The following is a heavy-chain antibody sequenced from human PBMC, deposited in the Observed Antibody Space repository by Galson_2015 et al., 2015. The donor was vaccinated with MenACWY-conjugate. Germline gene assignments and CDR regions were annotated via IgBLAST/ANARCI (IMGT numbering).Heavy chain of an antibody. V-gene: IGHV3-74*01. Sequence: SLRLSCAASGFIFNTYWMHWVRQAPGKGLVWVSRINPGGSSTTNADSVKGRFTISRDNSKNTVFLQMTSLRAEDTAMYYCARDSRATTVWGLNKRKTIDYYYGMDVWGQGTTVIVSS. D-gene: IGHD3-10*01. CDR3: ARDSRATTVWGLNKRKTIDYYYGMDV. CDR1: GFIFNTYW. CDR2: INPGGSST. J-gene: IGHJ6*02.